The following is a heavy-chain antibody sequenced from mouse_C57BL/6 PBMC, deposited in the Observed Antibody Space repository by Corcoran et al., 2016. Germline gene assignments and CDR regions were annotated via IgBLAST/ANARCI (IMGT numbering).Heavy chain of an antibody. Sequence: QIQLVPSGPELKKPGETVKISCKASGYTFTTYGMSWVKQAPGKGLKWMGWINTYSGVPTYADDFKGRFAFSLETSASTAYLQINNLKNEATATYFCATYLAPSTMVPHLAYWGQGTLVTVSA. CDR3: ATYLAPSTMVPHLAY. D-gene: IGHD2-2*01. J-gene: IGHJ3*01. V-gene: IGHV9-3*01. CDR1: GYTFTTYG. CDR2: INTYSGVP.